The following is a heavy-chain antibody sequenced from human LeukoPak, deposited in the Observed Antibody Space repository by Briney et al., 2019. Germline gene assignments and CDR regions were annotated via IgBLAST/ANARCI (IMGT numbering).Heavy chain of an antibody. D-gene: IGHD2-8*01. CDR3: TKDASIYTFGTNWFDP. CDR2: LNPNSGGT. J-gene: IGHJ5*02. CDR1: GYTFTGHY. Sequence: VKVSCKASGYTFTGHYIHWVRQAPGQGLEWMGWLNPNSGGTNYAQKFQGRVTMTRDTSMSTAYMELSRLRSDDTAIYYCTKDASIYTFGTNWFDPWGQGTLVAVSS. V-gene: IGHV1-2*02.